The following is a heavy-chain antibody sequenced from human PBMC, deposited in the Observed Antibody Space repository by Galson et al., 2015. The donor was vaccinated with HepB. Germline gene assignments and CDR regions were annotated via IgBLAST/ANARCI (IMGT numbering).Heavy chain of an antibody. Sequence: QSGAEVKKPGESLKISCKGSGYSFSSYWIGWGRQMPGKGLEWMGIIYPGDSDTRYSPSFQGQVTISAGNSIRTAYPQWSSLKASDIAMYYCARGTGDCSSISCYAGYWGQGTLVTVSS. CDR2: IYPGDSDT. V-gene: IGHV5-51*03. CDR3: ARGTGDCSSISCYAGY. J-gene: IGHJ4*02. D-gene: IGHD2-2*01. CDR1: GYSFSSYW.